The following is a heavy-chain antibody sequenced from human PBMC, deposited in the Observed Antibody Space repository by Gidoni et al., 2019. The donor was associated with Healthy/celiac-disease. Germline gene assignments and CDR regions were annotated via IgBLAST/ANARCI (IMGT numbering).Heavy chain of an antibody. CDR1: GFTFGDSY. D-gene: IGHD3-3*01. CDR3: ARPPYDCWSGYRDAFDI. V-gene: IGHV3-11*01. CDR2: MSNSGSNI. J-gene: IGHJ3*02. Sequence: QVQLVESGGGLVKPGGSLTLSCAASGFTFGDSYRSWIRQAPGTGLGWVSYMSNSGSNIYEADAVKGRFTISRDNAKNSLYLKMNSRRAEDTAVYYCARPPYDCWSGYRDAFDIWGQGTMVTVSS.